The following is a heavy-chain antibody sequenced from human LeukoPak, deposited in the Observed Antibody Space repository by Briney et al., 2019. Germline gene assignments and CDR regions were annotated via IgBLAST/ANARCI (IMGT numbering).Heavy chain of an antibody. CDR3: ARGSSGYTYGFDY. V-gene: IGHV5-51*01. J-gene: IGHJ4*02. CDR1: EYSFTSYW. Sequence: GESLKISCKGAEYSFTSYWIGWVRQMPGKGLEWMGIIYRGDSDPRYSPSFQGQATISADKSIRNAYLQWSSLKASDTAMYYCARGSSGYTYGFDYWGQGTLVTVSS. CDR2: IYRGDSDP. D-gene: IGHD5-18*01.